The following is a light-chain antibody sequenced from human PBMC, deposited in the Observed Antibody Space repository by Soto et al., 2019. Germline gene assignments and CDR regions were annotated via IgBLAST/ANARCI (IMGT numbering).Light chain of an antibody. V-gene: IGKV3-11*01. Sequence: EIVLTQSPATQSLSPGDRATLSCRASQSVSSYLAWYQQKPGQAPRLLIYDASNRATGIPARFSGSGSGTDFTLTITSLEPEDFAVYYCQQRSNWPSTFGGGTTVEIK. J-gene: IGKJ4*01. CDR3: QQRSNWPST. CDR2: DAS. CDR1: QSVSSY.